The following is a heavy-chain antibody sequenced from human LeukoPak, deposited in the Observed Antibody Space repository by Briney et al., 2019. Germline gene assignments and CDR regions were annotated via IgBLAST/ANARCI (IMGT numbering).Heavy chain of an antibody. CDR1: GNSISTNNYY. CDR2: IYYSGST. J-gene: IGHJ5*01. D-gene: IGHD6-19*01. V-gene: IGHV4-39*01. Sequence: PSETLSLTCTVSGNSISTNNYYWGWIRQPPGKGLEWIGSIYYSGSTYYNLSLKSRVTMSVDTSRNQFSLKLSSVTAADTAVYHCARLGGSGWFDSWGRGALVTVSS. CDR3: ARLGGSGWFDS.